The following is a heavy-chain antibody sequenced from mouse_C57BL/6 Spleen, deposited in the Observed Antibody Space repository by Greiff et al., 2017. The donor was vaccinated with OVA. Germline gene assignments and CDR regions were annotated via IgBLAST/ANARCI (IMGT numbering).Heavy chain of an antibody. J-gene: IGHJ1*03. CDR2: ISSGSSTI. Sequence: EVKVVESGGGLVKPGGSLKLSCAASGFTFSDYGLHWVRQAPEKGLEWVAYISSGSSTIYYADTVKGRFTISRDNAKNTLFLQMTSLRSEDTAMYYCARELLTGDWYFDVWGTGTTVTVSS. CDR3: ARELLTGDWYFDV. V-gene: IGHV5-17*01. D-gene: IGHD4-1*01. CDR1: GFTFSDYG.